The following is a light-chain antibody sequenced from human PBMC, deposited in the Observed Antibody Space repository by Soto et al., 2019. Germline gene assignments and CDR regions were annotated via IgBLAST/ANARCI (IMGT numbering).Light chain of an antibody. CDR1: QTVFHTSYNKDF. J-gene: IGKJ2*01. Sequence: DIVMTQSPDPLSVSLGERATINCKSSQTVFHTSYNKDFLAWYQQKAGQPPKLLFYWASTRESGVPARFSGGGSGTDFSLTISSLQPEDVAVYYCQQYYSSVTFGQGTKLEIK. CDR3: QQYYSSVT. V-gene: IGKV4-1*01. CDR2: WAS.